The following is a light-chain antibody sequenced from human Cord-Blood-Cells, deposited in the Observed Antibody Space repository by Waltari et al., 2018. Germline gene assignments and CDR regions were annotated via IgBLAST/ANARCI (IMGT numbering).Light chain of an antibody. V-gene: IGKV1-33*01. J-gene: IGKJ3*01. CDR1: QDISHY. Sequence: DIQMTQYPSSLSASVGDSVTITCQASQDISHYLNWYQQKPGKAPKLLIYDASNLETGVPSRFSGSGSGTDFTFTISSLQPEDIATYYCQQYDNLPRWAFGPGTKVDIK. CDR2: DAS. CDR3: QQYDNLPRWA.